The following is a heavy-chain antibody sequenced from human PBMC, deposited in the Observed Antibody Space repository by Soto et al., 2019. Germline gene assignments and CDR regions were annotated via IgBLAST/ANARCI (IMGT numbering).Heavy chain of an antibody. CDR2: DYYRGRS. V-gene: IGHV4-39*01. D-gene: IGHD4-17*01. Sequence: SETLSLTCTVSGGSVTNSSYYWGWIRQSPGKGLEWIGSDYYRGRSYSKSSVKSRVTISVDTSKNRFSLSLNSVTASDTAVYFCVSQRTTVPTQAYFDYWGPGALVTV. CDR3: VSQRTTVPTQAYFDY. J-gene: IGHJ4*02. CDR1: GGSVTNSSYY.